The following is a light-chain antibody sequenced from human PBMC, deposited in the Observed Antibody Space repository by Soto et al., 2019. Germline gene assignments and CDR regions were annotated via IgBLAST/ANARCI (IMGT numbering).Light chain of an antibody. V-gene: IGKV1-8*01. CDR3: QQYKTYPLT. CDR1: QGISSY. Sequence: AIRMTQSPSSFSASTGDIVTITFRASQGISSYLAWYQQKPGKAPKLLIYDASSLQIGVPSRFSGSGSGTEFTLIISSLQPDDFATYYCQQYKTYPLTFGGGTKVDIK. J-gene: IGKJ4*01. CDR2: DAS.